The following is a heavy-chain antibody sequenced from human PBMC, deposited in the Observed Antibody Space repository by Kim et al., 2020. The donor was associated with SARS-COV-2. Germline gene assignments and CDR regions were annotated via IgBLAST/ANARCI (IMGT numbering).Heavy chain of an antibody. CDR2: T. V-gene: IGHV3-23*01. CDR3: PKHNGNYGMDV. Sequence: TYYADSLKGRFTISRDNSKNTLYLQMNSLRAEDTAVYYCPKHNGNYGMDVWGQGTTVTVSS. D-gene: IGHD1-26*01. J-gene: IGHJ6*02.